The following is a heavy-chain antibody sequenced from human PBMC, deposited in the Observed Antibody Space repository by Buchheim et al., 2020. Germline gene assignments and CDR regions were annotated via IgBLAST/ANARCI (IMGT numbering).Heavy chain of an antibody. J-gene: IGHJ6*03. CDR2: IKQDGSEK. V-gene: IGHV3-7*01. CDR1: GFTFKNHW. CDR3: ARSTGFRMDV. Sequence: EVQLVESGGGLVQPGGSLRLSCAASGFTFKNHWINWVRQAPGKGLEWVANIKQDGSEKYYVDSVKGRLTISRDNAKNSLYLQMNSMRAEDTAVNYCARSTGFRMDVWGKGTT. D-gene: IGHD1-14*01.